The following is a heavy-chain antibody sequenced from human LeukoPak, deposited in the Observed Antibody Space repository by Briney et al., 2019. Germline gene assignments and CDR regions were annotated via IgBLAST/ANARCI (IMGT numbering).Heavy chain of an antibody. CDR1: GFTFSSYA. CDR3: AKVQGVVPAPFDY. Sequence: GGSLRLSCAASGFTFSSYAMSWVRQTPGKGLEWVSSISGSGGTTYYADSVKGRFTISRDNSKNTLFLQMNSLRAEDTAVYYCAKVQGVVPAPFDYWGQGTLVTVSS. CDR2: ISGSGGTT. D-gene: IGHD2-2*01. V-gene: IGHV3-23*01. J-gene: IGHJ4*02.